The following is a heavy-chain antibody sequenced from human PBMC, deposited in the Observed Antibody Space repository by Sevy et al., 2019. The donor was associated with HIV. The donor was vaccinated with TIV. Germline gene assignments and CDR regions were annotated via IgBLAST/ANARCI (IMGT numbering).Heavy chain of an antibody. Sequence: GGSLRLSCAASGFTFSDYVMHWVRQAPGKGLEWLARISHDTTVKYYADSLKGRFTISRDNSKNTLYLQMNSLRHEDTAVYHCARDADWPLNYWGQGTLVTVSS. CDR3: ARDADWPLNY. CDR1: GFTFSDYV. V-gene: IGHV3-30*04. J-gene: IGHJ4*02. D-gene: IGHD3-9*01. CDR2: ISHDTTVK.